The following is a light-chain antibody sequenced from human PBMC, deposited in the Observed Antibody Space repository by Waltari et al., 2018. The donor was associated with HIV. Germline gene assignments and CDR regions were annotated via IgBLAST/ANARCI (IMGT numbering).Light chain of an antibody. Sequence: QSALTQPASVSGSPGQSITISCAGPTSDIGIFDFVSWYQQHPGRAPQLMIFGVYSRPSGVSSRFSGSKSGNTASLTISGLQAEDEANYYCCSYTAIHTLIFGGGTKLTVL. CDR1: TSDIGIFDF. V-gene: IGLV2-14*01. CDR3: CSYTAIHTLI. J-gene: IGLJ2*01. CDR2: GVY.